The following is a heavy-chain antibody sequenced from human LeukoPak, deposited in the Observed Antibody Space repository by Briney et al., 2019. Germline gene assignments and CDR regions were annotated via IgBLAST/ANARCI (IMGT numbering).Heavy chain of an antibody. CDR1: GFTFSSYA. J-gene: IGHJ6*02. Sequence: QPGGSLRLSCAASGFTFSSYAMSWVRQAPGKGLEWVSAISGSGGSTYYADSVKGRFTISRDNSKNTLYLQMNSLRAEDTAVYYCAKRDCSSTSCSSYYYYYGMDVWGQGTTVTVSS. V-gene: IGHV3-23*01. CDR2: ISGSGGST. D-gene: IGHD2-2*01. CDR3: AKRDCSSTSCSSYYYYYGMDV.